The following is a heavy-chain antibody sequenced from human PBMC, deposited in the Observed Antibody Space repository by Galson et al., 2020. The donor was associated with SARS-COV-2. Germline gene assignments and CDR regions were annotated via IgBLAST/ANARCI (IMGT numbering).Heavy chain of an antibody. Sequence: ASVKVSCKPSGYAFTTNGISWVRQAPGQGLEWMGWISTNSGKTNYAQKLQGRVSMTRDTSTSTAYMELGSLRSDDTAVYYCARDVNYRFDTWGQGTLVTASS. CDR3: ARDVNYRFDT. D-gene: IGHD3-10*01. CDR2: ISTNSGKT. V-gene: IGHV1-18*01. J-gene: IGHJ5*02. CDR1: GYAFTTNG.